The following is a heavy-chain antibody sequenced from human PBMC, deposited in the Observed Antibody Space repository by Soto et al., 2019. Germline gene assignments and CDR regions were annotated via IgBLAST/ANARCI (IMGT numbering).Heavy chain of an antibody. D-gene: IGHD4-17*01. CDR3: ARDDSYGNSRQWGFDP. CDR2: IYYSGST. J-gene: IGHJ5*02. Sequence: QVQLQESGPGLVKPSQTLSLTCTVSGGSISSGDYYWSLIRQPPGKGLEWIGYIYYSGSTYYNPSLKSRVTISVDTSKNQFSLKLSSVTAADTAVYYCARDDSYGNSRQWGFDPWGQGTLVTVSS. V-gene: IGHV4-30-4*01. CDR1: GGSISSGDYY.